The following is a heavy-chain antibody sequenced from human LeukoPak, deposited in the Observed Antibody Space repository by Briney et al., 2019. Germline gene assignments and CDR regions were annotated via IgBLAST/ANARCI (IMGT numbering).Heavy chain of an antibody. CDR2: INEDGSST. D-gene: IGHD3-10*01. V-gene: IGHV3-74*01. CDR3: SRVTFGARDS. CDR1: GYTFSTYW. Sequence: GGSLRLSCAASGYTFSTYWMHWVRQGPGEGLVWVSRINEDGSSTSYAESVRGRFTISRDNAKNTLYLQMNSLRAEDTAVYYCSRVTFGARDSWGQGTLVTVSS. J-gene: IGHJ4*02.